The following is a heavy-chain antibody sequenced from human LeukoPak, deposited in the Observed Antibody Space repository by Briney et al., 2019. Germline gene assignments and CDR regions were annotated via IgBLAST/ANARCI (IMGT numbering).Heavy chain of an antibody. D-gene: IGHD4-17*01. CDR3: ARDQGGVDY. CDR2: INQDGSGQ. J-gene: IGHJ4*02. Sequence: GGSLRLSCAVSGFTFSSFWMGWVRQAPGKGLQWVANINQDGSGQYYVDSVKGRFTISRDNAKNSLYLQMNSLRAEDTAVYYCARDQGGVDYWGQGTLVTVSS. CDR1: GFTFSSFW. V-gene: IGHV3-7*01.